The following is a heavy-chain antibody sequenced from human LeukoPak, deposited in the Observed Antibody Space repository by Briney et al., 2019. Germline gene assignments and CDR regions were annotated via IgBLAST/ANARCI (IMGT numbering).Heavy chain of an antibody. Sequence: GGSLRLSCAASGFSFSNYSMNWVRQAPGKGLEWVSSISSSSSYIYYADSVKGRFTISRDNAKNSLYLQMNSLRAEDTALYYCAKDIFGVDYYYGMDVWGQGTTVTVSS. V-gene: IGHV3-21*04. CDR2: ISSSSSYI. CDR1: GFSFSNYS. J-gene: IGHJ6*02. CDR3: AKDIFGVDYYYGMDV. D-gene: IGHD3-10*02.